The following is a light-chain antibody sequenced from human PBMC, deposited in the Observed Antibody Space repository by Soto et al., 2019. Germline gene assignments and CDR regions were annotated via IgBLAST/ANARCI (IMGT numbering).Light chain of an antibody. Sequence: DIQMTQSPSTLSASVGDRVTITCRASQSISSWLAWYQQKPGKAPKLLIYDASSLESGDPSRFSGSGSGTEFTLTISSLQPDDFATYNCQQYNSYSWTFGQGTKVEIK. V-gene: IGKV1-5*01. J-gene: IGKJ1*01. CDR1: QSISSW. CDR3: QQYNSYSWT. CDR2: DAS.